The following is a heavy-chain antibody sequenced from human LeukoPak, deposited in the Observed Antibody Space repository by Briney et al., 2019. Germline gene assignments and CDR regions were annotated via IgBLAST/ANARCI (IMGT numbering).Heavy chain of an antibody. CDR2: IYSGGST. J-gene: IGHJ4*02. CDR1: GFTVSSNY. CDR3: ARESGYLNFDC. Sequence: GGSLRLSCAASGFTVSSNYMSWVRQAPGKGLEWVSVIYSGGSTYYADSVKGRFTISRGNSKNTLYLQMNSLRAEDTAVYYCARESGYLNFDCWGQGTLVTVSS. D-gene: IGHD5-12*01. V-gene: IGHV3-53*01.